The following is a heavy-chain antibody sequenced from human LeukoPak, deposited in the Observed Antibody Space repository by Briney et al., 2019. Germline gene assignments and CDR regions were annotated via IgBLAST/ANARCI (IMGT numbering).Heavy chain of an antibody. V-gene: IGHV3-48*03. Sequence: GGSLRLSCAGSGFTFSIYETNWVRQAPGKGLEWVSYISSSDNTIYYADSVRGRFTISRDNAKNSLYLQMNSLRAEDTAVYYCAREMVYCGGDCYDYWGQGTLVTVSS. D-gene: IGHD2-21*01. J-gene: IGHJ4*02. CDR2: ISSSDNTI. CDR1: GFTFSIYE. CDR3: AREMVYCGGDCYDY.